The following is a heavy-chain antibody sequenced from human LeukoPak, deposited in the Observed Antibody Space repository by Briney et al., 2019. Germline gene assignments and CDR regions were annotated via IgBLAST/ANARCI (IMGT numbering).Heavy chain of an antibody. D-gene: IGHD4-17*01. CDR3: AGSTVTRLAEYFQH. Sequence: ASVKVSCKASGGTFSSYAISWVRQGPGQGLKWMGGIIPIFGTANYAQKFQGRVTITADESTSTAYMELSSLRSEDTAVYYCAGSTVTRLAEYFQHWGQGTLVTVSS. CDR2: IIPIFGTA. J-gene: IGHJ1*01. CDR1: GGTFSSYA. V-gene: IGHV1-69*01.